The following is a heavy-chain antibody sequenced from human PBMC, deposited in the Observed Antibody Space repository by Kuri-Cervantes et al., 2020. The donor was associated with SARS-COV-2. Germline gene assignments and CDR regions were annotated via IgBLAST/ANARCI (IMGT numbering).Heavy chain of an antibody. D-gene: IGHD2-2*02. Sequence: ESLKISCAVYGGSFSGYYWSWICQPPGKGLEWIGEINHSGSTNYNPSLKSRVTISVGTSKNQFSLKLSSVTAADTAVYYCARAGQYQLLYDTKGAYYYGMDVWGQGTTVTVSS. J-gene: IGHJ6*02. V-gene: IGHV4-34*01. CDR2: INHSGST. CDR1: GGSFSGYY. CDR3: ARAGQYQLLYDTKGAYYYGMDV.